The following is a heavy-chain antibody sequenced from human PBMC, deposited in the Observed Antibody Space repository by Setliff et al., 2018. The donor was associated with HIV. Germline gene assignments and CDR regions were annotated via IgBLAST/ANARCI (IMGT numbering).Heavy chain of an antibody. D-gene: IGHD3-10*01. CDR1: GGSSRTYA. V-gene: IGHV1-69*10. CDR2: IMPIIHFT. CDR3: AGPRGDEAFDI. Sequence: GASVKVSCKASGGSSRTYAINWVRQAPGQGLEWMGQIMPIIHFTNYAQTFQGRVTISADESTSTMYMELTSLRSEDTAVYYCAGPRGDEAFDIWGQGTMVTVSS. J-gene: IGHJ3*02.